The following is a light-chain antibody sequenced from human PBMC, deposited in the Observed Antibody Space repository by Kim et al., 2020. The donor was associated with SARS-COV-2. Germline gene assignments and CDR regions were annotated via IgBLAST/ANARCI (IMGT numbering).Light chain of an antibody. CDR1: CSDVEPNY. CDR3: SAWDDSLSGWV. V-gene: IGLV1-47*01. Sequence: QTVTLSCSGSCSDVEPNYVYCYQQLPGTAPKLLIYINYHRSSRVPVRFSCSESGSSASLAISVLRSEDDTDYYCSAWDDSLSGWVFGGGTQLTVL. J-gene: IGLJ3*02. CDR2: INY.